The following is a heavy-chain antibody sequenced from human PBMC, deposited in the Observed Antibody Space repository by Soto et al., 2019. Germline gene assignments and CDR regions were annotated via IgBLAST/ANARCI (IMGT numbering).Heavy chain of an antibody. CDR3: ARERDTSGYILAH. J-gene: IGHJ4*02. Sequence: EVPLVESGGGLVQPGESLRLSCAASGFSVSGNYMTWVRQAPGKGLEWVSILYTGGSTYYADSVKGRFTISRDNSKNMLYLQMNNLRVEDTAVYYCARERDTSGYILAHWGQGTLVTVSS. CDR1: GFSVSGNY. D-gene: IGHD3-22*01. V-gene: IGHV3-66*01. CDR2: LYTGGST.